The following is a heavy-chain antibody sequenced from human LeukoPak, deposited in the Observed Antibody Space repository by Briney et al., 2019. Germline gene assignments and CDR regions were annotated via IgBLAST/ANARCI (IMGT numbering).Heavy chain of an antibody. Sequence: SETLSLTCTVSGGSISSSSYYWGWIRQPPGKGLEGIGSIYYSGSTYYNPSLKSRVTISVDTSKTQFSLKLSSVTAADTAVYYCRVMVRYDFWSGYPSYYYGMDVWGKGTTVTVSS. J-gene: IGHJ6*04. V-gene: IGHV4-39*01. D-gene: IGHD3-3*01. CDR3: RVMVRYDFWSGYPSYYYGMDV. CDR1: GGSISSSSYY. CDR2: IYYSGST.